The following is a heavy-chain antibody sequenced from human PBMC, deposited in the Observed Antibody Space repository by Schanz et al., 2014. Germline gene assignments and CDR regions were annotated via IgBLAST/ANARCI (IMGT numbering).Heavy chain of an antibody. CDR1: GYTFISYG. V-gene: IGHV1-18*01. Sequence: VQLVQSGAEVKRPGASVRVSCKASGYTFISYGIKWARQAPGQGLEWMGWISAYNGHTDYAQKLQGRVTLTTDTSTSTAYMELRSLRSDDTAVDYCARDRRRYCSTASCLHDNWFDPWGLGTLXIVSS. CDR3: ARDRRRYCSTASCLHDNWFDP. J-gene: IGHJ5*02. D-gene: IGHD2-2*01. CDR2: ISAYNGHT.